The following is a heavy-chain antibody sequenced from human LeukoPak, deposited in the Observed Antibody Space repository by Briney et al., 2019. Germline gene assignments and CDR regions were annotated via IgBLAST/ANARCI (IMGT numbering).Heavy chain of an antibody. J-gene: IGHJ4*02. CDR3: ARGGAAAGIDY. D-gene: IGHD6-13*01. Sequence: ASVKVSCKASGYTFTGYYMHWVRQAPGQGLEWMGWISAYNGNTNYAQKLQGRVTMTTDTSTSTAYMELRSLRSDDTAVYYCARGGAAAGIDYWGQGTLVTVSS. CDR1: GYTFTGYY. V-gene: IGHV1-18*04. CDR2: ISAYNGNT.